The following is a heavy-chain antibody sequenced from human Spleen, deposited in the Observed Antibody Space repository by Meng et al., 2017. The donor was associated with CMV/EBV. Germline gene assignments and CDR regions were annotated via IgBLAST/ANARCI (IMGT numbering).Heavy chain of an antibody. CDR2: INHSGST. CDR1: GGSFSGYY. Sequence: SETLSLTCAVYGGSFSGYYWSWIRQPPGKGLEWIGEINHSGSTNYNPSLKSRVTISVDTSKNQFSLKLSSVTAADTAVYYCARVDELLTAHLFDHWGQGTLVTVSS. CDR3: ARVDELLTAHLFDH. V-gene: IGHV4-34*01. D-gene: IGHD2-15*01. J-gene: IGHJ4*02.